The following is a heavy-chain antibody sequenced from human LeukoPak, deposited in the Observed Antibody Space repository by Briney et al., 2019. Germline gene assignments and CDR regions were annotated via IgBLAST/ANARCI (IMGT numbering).Heavy chain of an antibody. J-gene: IGHJ4*02. D-gene: IGHD3-10*01. CDR2: IIPIFGTS. V-gene: IGHV1-69*01. Sequence: SVNVSCKSSGENFSCYVITWVRQAPGQGLEWMGGIIPIFGTSNYAQRFEGRVTITADESTSTAYMELSSLRSEDTAVYYCARDRRTYYYGSGSYYKVGRLDFWGQGTLVTVSS. CDR1: GENFSCYV. CDR3: ARDRRTYYYGSGSYYKVGRLDF.